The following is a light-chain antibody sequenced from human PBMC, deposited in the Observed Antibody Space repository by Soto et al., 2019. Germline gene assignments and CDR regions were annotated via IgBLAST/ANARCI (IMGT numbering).Light chain of an antibody. Sequence: EVVLTQSPGTLSLSPGERATLACRASQSVRSSDLAWYQQKPGQAPRLLIFGASSRATGIPDRFSGGGSGTDFTLTISRLEPEDFAVYYCQHYGYSLYTFGQGTKLEIK. CDR3: QHYGYSLYT. CDR1: QSVRSSD. V-gene: IGKV3-20*01. CDR2: GAS. J-gene: IGKJ2*01.